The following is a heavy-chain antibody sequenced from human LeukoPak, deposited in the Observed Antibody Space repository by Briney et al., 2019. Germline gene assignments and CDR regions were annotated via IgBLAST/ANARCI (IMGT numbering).Heavy chain of an antibody. V-gene: IGHV3-21*01. CDR2: ISTSSSYI. CDR1: GFTFSSYS. D-gene: IGHD1-26*01. J-gene: IGHJ6*03. CDR3: ARDPYSGTYGDTYYYYMDV. Sequence: GGSLRLSCAASGFTFSSYSMNWVRQAPGKGLEWVSSISTSSSYIHYADSVKGRFTISRDNAKNSLYLQMNSLRAEDTAVYYCARDPYSGTYGDTYYYYMDVWGKGTTVTISS.